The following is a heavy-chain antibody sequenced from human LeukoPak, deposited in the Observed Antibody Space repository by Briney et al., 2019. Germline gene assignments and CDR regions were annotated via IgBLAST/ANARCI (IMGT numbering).Heavy chain of an antibody. V-gene: IGHV3-48*03. CDR1: GFTFSIYA. J-gene: IGHJ6*02. CDR3: ARDLAPSYYGMDV. CDR2: ISSSGSTI. Sequence: PGGSLRLSCAASGFTFSIYAMSWVRQAPGKGLEWVSYISSSGSTIYYADSVKGRFTISRDNAKNSLYLQMNSLRAEDTAVYYCARDLAPSYYGMDVWGQGTTVTVSS. D-gene: IGHD2-15*01.